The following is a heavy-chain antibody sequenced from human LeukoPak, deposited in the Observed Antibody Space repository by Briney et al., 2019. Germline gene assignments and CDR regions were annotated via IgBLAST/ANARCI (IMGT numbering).Heavy chain of an antibody. CDR2: VIPIFGTA. V-gene: IGHV1-69*01. CDR3: ARGLPSAGFDP. D-gene: IGHD4-11*01. CDR1: VGTFSSYA. Sequence: SSVKVSCQASVGTFSSYAISWLRPAPGQGLEWVGGVIPIFGTANYAQKFQGRVTITADESTSTAYLELSSLRRGDRAVYYCARGLPSAGFDPWGQATLVTVCS. J-gene: IGHJ5*02.